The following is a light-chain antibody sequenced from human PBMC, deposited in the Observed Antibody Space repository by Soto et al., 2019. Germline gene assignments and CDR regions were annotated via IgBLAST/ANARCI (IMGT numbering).Light chain of an antibody. V-gene: IGKV3-11*01. CDR2: DAS. CDR3: QQRSNCPPLIT. CDR1: QSVSSY. Sequence: EIVLTQSPATLSLSPGERATLSCRASQSVSSYLAWYQQKPGQAPRLLIYDASNRATGIPARFSGRGSGTDFTLTISSLEPEDFADYYCQQRSNCPPLITFGQGTRLEIK. J-gene: IGKJ5*01.